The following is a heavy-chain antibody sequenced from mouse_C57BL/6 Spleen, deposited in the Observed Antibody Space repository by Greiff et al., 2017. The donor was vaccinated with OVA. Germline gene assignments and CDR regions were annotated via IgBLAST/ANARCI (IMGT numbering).Heavy chain of an antibody. CDR3: ARWRYSSSYWYFDV. CDR2: INPSNGGT. J-gene: IGHJ1*03. CDR1: GYTFTSYW. V-gene: IGHV1-53*01. Sequence: QVQLQQPGTELVKPGASVKLSCKASGYTFTSYWMHWVKQRPGQGLEWIGNINPSNGGTNYNEKFKSKATLTVDKSSSTAYMQLSSLTSEDSAVYYCARWRYSSSYWYFDVWGTGTTVTVSS. D-gene: IGHD1-1*01.